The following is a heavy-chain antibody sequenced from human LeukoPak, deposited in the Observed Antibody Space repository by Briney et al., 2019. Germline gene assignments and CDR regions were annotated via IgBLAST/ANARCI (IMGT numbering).Heavy chain of an antibody. CDR3: ARTVLSYCRGGSCPYFDY. J-gene: IGHJ4*01. CDR1: GGSIHGYF. V-gene: IGHV4-59*01. D-gene: IGHD2-15*01. CDR2: SYYTGST. Sequence: PSETLSLTCSVSGGSIHGYFWHWIRQTPGKGLEWLGYSYYTGSTHYNPSLKNRVTISVDTSKNQFSLKLSSLTAADTAVYYCARTVLSYCRGGSCPYFDYWGQGTLVTVSS.